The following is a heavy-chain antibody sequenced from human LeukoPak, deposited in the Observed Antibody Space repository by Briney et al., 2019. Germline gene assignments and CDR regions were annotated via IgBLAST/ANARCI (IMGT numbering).Heavy chain of an antibody. D-gene: IGHD2-2*01. CDR3: ARITHRYCSSTSCFDAFDI. Sequence: SETLSLTCTVSGGSISSYYWSWIRQPPGKGLEWIGYIYYSGSTNYNPSLKSRVTISVDTSKNQFSLKLSSVTAADTAVYYCARITHRYCSSTSCFDAFDIWGQGTMVTVSS. CDR1: GGSISSYY. V-gene: IGHV4-59*08. CDR2: IYYSGST. J-gene: IGHJ3*02.